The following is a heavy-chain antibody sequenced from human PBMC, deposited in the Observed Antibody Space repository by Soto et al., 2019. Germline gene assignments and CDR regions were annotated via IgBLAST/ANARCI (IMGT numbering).Heavy chain of an antibody. J-gene: IGHJ4*02. Sequence: SETLSLTCAVSGGSISSGGYSWSLIRQPPGKGLEWIGYIYHSGSTYYNPSLKSRVTISVDRSKNQFSLKLSSVTAADTAVYYCARGGWSLDYWGQGTLVTVSS. CDR2: IYHSGST. D-gene: IGHD2-15*01. CDR1: GGSISSGGYS. V-gene: IGHV4-30-2*01. CDR3: ARGGWSLDY.